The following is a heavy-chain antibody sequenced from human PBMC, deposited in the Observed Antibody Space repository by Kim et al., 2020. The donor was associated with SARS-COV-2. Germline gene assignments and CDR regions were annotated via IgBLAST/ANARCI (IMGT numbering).Heavy chain of an antibody. CDR1: GYSFTSYW. Sequence: GESLKISCKGSGYSFTSYWIGWVRQMPGKGLEWMGIIYPGDSDTRYSPSFQGQVTISADKSISTAYLQWSSLKASDTAMYYCATLSGDRWLQFDYYGMDVWGQGTTVTVSS. CDR2: IYPGDSDT. CDR3: ATLSGDRWLQFDYYGMDV. V-gene: IGHV5-51*01. J-gene: IGHJ6*02. D-gene: IGHD5-12*01.